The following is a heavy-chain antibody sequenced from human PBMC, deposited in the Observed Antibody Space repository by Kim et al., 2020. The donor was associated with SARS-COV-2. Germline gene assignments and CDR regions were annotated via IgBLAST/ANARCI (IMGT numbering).Heavy chain of an antibody. Sequence: ASVKVSCKASGYSFNTYFLHWVRQAPGQGLEWMGMINPTDFYGRYARKFQGRVIMTRDLSTRTFYMEMTSLTSEDTATYFCARDRSGTPLSSAYDVWGQG. D-gene: IGHD1-7*01. V-gene: IGHV1-46*02. CDR1: GYSFNTYF. CDR3: ARDRSGTPLSSAYDV. CDR2: INPTDFYG. J-gene: IGHJ3*01.